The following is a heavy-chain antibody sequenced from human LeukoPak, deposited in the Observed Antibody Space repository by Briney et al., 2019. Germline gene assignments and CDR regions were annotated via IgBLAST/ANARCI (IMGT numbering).Heavy chain of an antibody. Sequence: GGSLRLSCGASGFSISIYNINWVRQAPGKGLEWVSYISRTSNSVKYADSVKGRFTISRDNAKNSVSLQMNSLRDEDTALYYCARDYGDHGAYFDYWGKGTLVTVSS. D-gene: IGHD4-17*01. V-gene: IGHV3-48*02. CDR3: ARDYGDHGAYFDY. J-gene: IGHJ4*02. CDR2: ISRTSNSV. CDR1: GFSISIYN.